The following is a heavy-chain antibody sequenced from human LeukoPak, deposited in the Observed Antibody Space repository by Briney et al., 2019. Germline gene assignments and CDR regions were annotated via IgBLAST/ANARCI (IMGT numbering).Heavy chain of an antibody. CDR3: VSFYWTF. Sequence: GGSLRLSCAASGSYWMHWVRQAPGKGLVWVSHINSDGSWTSYADSVKGRFTISKDNAKNTVYLQVNNLRAEDTAVYYCVSFYWTFRGRGTLVTVSS. CDR2: INSDGSWT. CDR1: GSYW. V-gene: IGHV3-74*01. D-gene: IGHD2/OR15-2a*01. J-gene: IGHJ4*02.